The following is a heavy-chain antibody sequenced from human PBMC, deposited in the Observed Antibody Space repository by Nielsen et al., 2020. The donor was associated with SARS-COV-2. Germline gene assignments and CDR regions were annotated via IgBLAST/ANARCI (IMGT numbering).Heavy chain of an antibody. CDR3: ARDGPQFGVGADY. J-gene: IGHJ4*02. V-gene: IGHV1-8*01. CDR1: GYTFTSYD. Sequence: ASVKVSCKASGYTFTSYDINWVRQATGQGLEWMGWMNPNSGNTGYAQKLQGRVTMTTDTSTSTAYMELRSLRSDDTAVYYCARDGPQFGVGADYWGQGTLVTVSS. CDR2: MNPNSGNT. D-gene: IGHD3-3*01.